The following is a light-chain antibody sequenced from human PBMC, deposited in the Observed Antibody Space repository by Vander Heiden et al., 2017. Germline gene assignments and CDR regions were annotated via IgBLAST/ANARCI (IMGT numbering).Light chain of an antibody. CDR3: QQYSNWPQT. Sequence: EIVVTHAPATLSVSPGESATPSCRASQGIGNNLAWYQQKPGQAPRLLIYGASTRATGFPARFSGSWSGTEFTLTISSLQSEDFAVYYCQQYSNWPQTFGQGTKVEIK. J-gene: IGKJ1*01. V-gene: IGKV3-15*01. CDR1: QGIGNN. CDR2: GAS.